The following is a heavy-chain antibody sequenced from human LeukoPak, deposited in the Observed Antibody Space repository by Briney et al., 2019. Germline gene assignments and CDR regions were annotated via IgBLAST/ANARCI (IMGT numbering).Heavy chain of an antibody. CDR3: ARQSVTVGDFWSGYYLYYFDY. D-gene: IGHD3-3*01. J-gene: IGHJ4*02. V-gene: IGHV4-39*07. CDR2: IYYSGST. Sequence: PSETLSLTCTVSGGSISSSSYYWGWIRQPPGKGLERIGSIYYSGSTYYNPSLKSRVTISVDTSKNQFSLKLSSVTAADTAVYYCARQSVTVGDFWSGYYLYYFDYWGQGTLVTVSS. CDR1: GGSISSSSYY.